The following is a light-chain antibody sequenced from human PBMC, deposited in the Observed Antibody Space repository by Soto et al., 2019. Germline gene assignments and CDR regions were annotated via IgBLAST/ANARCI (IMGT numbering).Light chain of an antibody. J-gene: IGLJ1*01. CDR3: SSYASSPLYV. V-gene: IGLV2-8*01. CDR2: EVS. Sequence: QSVLTQPPSASGSPGQSVTISCTGTSSDVGGYNYVSWYQQHPGKAPKLMIYEVSKRPSGVPDRFSGSKSGNTASLPFSGLQAEDEADYYCSSYASSPLYVFGTGTKVTVL. CDR1: SSDVGGYNY.